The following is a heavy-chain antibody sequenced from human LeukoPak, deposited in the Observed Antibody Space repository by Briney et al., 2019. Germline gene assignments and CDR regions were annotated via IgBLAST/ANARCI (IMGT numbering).Heavy chain of an antibody. V-gene: IGHV3-7*01. CDR2: IKEDGSEK. Sequence: GGSLRLSFAASGFTISDYWMSWVRQAPGKGLEWVANIKEDGSEKNYVDSAKGRFTISRDNAKNSLYLQMNNLRAEDTAVYYCASKGGSFTISGVLYNEAFAIWGQGTMVTVSA. J-gene: IGHJ3*02. D-gene: IGHD3-3*01. CDR3: ASKGGSFTISGVLYNEAFAI. CDR1: GFTISDYW.